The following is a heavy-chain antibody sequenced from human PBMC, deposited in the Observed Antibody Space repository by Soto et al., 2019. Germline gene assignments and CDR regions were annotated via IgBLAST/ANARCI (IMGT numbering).Heavy chain of an antibody. D-gene: IGHD1-26*01. Sequence: ASVKVSCKASGYTFTSYYMHWVRQAPGQGLEWMGIINPSGGSTSYAQKFQGRVTMTRDRSKRQFSLKLTSVTAADTAVYYCARGILYSGSYYGLDYWGQGTLVPVSS. V-gene: IGHV1-46*01. CDR2: INPSGGST. CDR1: GYTFTSYY. CDR3: ARGILYSGSYYGLDY. J-gene: IGHJ4*02.